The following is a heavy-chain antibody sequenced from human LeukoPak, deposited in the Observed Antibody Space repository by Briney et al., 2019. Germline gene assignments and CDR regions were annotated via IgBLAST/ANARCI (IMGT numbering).Heavy chain of an antibody. J-gene: IGHJ3*01. D-gene: IGHD6-13*01. V-gene: IGHV3-23*01. CDR1: GFTFSSYA. CDR3: ECSSKFNFAFEL. Sequence: GGSLRLSCAASGFTFSSYAMNWVRQAPGKGLEWVSAIGATGGTTYYADSVKGRFTISRDNAKNPPYLQMNSLRAEDTAVYYFECSSKFNFAFELWGQGTMVSVS. CDR2: IGATGGTT.